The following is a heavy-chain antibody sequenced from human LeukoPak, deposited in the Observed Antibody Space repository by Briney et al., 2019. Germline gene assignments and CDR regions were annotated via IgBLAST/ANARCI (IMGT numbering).Heavy chain of an antibody. Sequence: SSEALSLTCAVYGGSFSGYYWSWIRQPPGKGLEWIGEINHSGSTNYNPSLKSRVTISVDTSKNQFSLKLSSVTAADTAVYYCASSFKDGWFGIDYWGQGTLVTVSS. CDR1: GGSFSGYY. D-gene: IGHD3-10*01. J-gene: IGHJ4*02. V-gene: IGHV4-34*01. CDR3: ASSFKDGWFGIDY. CDR2: INHSGST.